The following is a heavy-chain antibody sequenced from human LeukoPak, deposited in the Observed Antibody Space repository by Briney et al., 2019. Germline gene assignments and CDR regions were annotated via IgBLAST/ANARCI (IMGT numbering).Heavy chain of an antibody. CDR3: ARQSKRIAVADPIDY. D-gene: IGHD6-19*01. J-gene: IGHJ4*02. CDR1: GGSISSSSYY. Sequence: ASETLSLTGTVPGGSISSSSYYGCWIRQPPGKGLEWIGSIYYSGSTYYNPSLKSRVTISVDTSKNQFSLKLSSVTAADTAVYYCARQSKRIAVADPIDYWGQGTLVTVSS. V-gene: IGHV4-39*01. CDR2: IYYSGST.